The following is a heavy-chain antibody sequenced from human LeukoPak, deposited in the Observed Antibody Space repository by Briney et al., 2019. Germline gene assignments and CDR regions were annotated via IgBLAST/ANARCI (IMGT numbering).Heavy chain of an antibody. CDR1: GGSISSYY. J-gene: IGHJ4*02. CDR2: IYSSGDT. D-gene: IGHD1-26*01. Sequence: PSETLSLTCTVSGGSISSYYWSWIRPPAGKGLDWIGRIYSSGDTHFHPSLKSRLTMSVDTSKNQFSLKLSSVTAADTAVYYCARAPPMGATYFDYWGQGTLVTVSS. V-gene: IGHV4-4*07. CDR3: ARAPPMGATYFDY.